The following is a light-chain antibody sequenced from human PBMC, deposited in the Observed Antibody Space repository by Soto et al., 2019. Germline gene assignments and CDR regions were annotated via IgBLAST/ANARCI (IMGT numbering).Light chain of an antibody. CDR1: QSIDSW. J-gene: IGKJ1*01. Sequence: DVQMTQSPSILSASVGDRVTITDRASQSIDSWLAWYQQRPGKAPKLLIYKASSLASGVPSRFGGSGSGTEFTLTISSLQPEDFATYYCQQSYSTPRTFGQGTRWIS. CDR3: QQSYSTPRT. CDR2: KAS. V-gene: IGKV1-5*03.